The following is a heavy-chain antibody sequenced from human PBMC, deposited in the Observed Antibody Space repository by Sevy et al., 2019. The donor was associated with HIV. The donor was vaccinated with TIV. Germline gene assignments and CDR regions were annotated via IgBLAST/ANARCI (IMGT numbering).Heavy chain of an antibody. J-gene: IGHJ4*02. CDR1: GFTFTTYW. Sequence: GGSLRLSCAASGFTFTTYWMTWVRQAPGKGLEWVANINQDGSKINYVDSVKGRFIISRDNAKKSLYVQMNSLRADDPAVYYCARVGIFGKSECQYRFMDYWGQGTLVTVSS. V-gene: IGHV3-7*04. CDR3: ARVGIFGKSECQYRFMDY. CDR2: INQDGSKI. D-gene: IGHD3-10*01.